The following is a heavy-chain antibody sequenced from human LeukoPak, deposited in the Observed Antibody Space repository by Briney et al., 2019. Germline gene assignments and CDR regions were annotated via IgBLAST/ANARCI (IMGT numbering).Heavy chain of an antibody. V-gene: IGHV1-24*01. CDR3: ATAPGVPSGPLVVMDWFDP. J-gene: IGHJ5*02. Sequence: GASVKVSCKVSGYTLTELSMHWVRPAPGKGLEWMGGFDPEDGETIYAQKFQGRVTMTEDTSTDTAYMELSSLRSEDTAVYYCATAPGVPSGPLVVMDWFDPWGQGTLVTVSS. CDR2: FDPEDGET. CDR1: GYTLTELS. D-gene: IGHD3-22*01.